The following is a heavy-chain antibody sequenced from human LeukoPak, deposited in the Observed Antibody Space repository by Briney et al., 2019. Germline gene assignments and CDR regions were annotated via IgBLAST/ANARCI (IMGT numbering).Heavy chain of an antibody. J-gene: IGHJ4*02. V-gene: IGHV1-46*01. CDR2: INPSGGST. D-gene: IGHD3-22*01. Sequence: ASVKVSCKASGYTFTSYYMHWVRQAPGQGLEWMGIINPSGGSTSYAQKFQGRVTMTRDMSTSTDYMELSRLRSDDTAVYYCARVQHGYYYDSSGYSVWGQGTLVTVSS. CDR1: GYTFTSYY. CDR3: ARVQHGYYYDSSGYSV.